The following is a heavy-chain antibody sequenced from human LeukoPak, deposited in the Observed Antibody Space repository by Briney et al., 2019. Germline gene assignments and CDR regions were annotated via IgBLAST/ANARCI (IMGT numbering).Heavy chain of an antibody. V-gene: IGHV3-48*01. J-gene: IGHJ4*02. CDR2: ISSSSSTI. Sequence: GGSLRLSCAASGFTFSSYSMNWVRQAPGKGLEWVSYISSSSSTIYYADPVKGRFTISRDTSKNTLNLQMNSLRVEDTAVYYCASWPGAWYGEDSWGQGTLVTVSS. CDR1: GFTFSSYS. CDR3: ASWPGAWYGEDS. D-gene: IGHD3-10*01.